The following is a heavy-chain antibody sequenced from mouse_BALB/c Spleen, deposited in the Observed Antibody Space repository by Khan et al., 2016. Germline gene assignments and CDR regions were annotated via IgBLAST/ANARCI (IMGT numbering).Heavy chain of an antibody. D-gene: IGHD2-2*01. CDR3: ARGRYAYDWYFDV. J-gene: IGHJ1*01. V-gene: IGHV1-66*01. CDR1: GFSFTSDY. CDR2: IFPGSGIT. Sequence: QVQLQQSGPELVKPGASVKMPCKASGFSFTSDYIHWVKQRPGQGLERIGWIFPGSGITRYNEKFKGKATLTADTSSSTVYMQFSSLTSEDSAVYHCARGRYAYDWYFDVWGAGTTVTVSS.